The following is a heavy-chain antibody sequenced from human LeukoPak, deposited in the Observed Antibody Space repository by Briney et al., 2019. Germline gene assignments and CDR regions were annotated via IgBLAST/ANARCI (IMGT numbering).Heavy chain of an antibody. J-gene: IGHJ4*02. CDR2: IYYSGST. CDR3: ARQQQLVTDFDY. D-gene: IGHD6-13*01. Sequence: EPSETLSLTCTVSGGSISSYYWSWIRQPPGKGLEWIGYIYYSGSTNYNPSLKSRVTISVDTSKNQFSLKLSSVTAADTAVYYCARQQQLVTDFDYWGQGTLDTVSS. V-gene: IGHV4-59*13. CDR1: GGSISSYY.